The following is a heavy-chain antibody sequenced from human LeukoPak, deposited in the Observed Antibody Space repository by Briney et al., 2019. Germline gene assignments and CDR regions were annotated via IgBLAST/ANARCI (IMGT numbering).Heavy chain of an antibody. CDR1: GGTFSSYA. CDR3: ARYRGYSGYDGPYFDY. J-gene: IGHJ4*02. Sequence: AASVKVSCKASGGTFSSYAISWVRQAPGQGLEWMGGIIPIFGTANYAQKFQGRVTITADESTSTAYMELSSLRSEDTAVYYCARYRGYSGYDGPYFDYWGQGTLVTVSS. D-gene: IGHD5-12*01. V-gene: IGHV1-69*13. CDR2: IIPIFGTA.